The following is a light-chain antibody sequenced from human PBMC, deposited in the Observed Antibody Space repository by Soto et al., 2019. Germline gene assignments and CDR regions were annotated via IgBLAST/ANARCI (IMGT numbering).Light chain of an antibody. Sequence: QSVLTQPPSVSGAPGQRVTISCTWNISNLGAGYDVHWYQQLPGAAPKLVIFGNRNRPSGVPERFSGSKSGTSASLAITGLQTEDEADYYCQAYDYSLTASVFGEGTKLTVL. J-gene: IGLJ3*02. CDR1: ISNLGAGYD. CDR3: QAYDYSLTASV. CDR2: GNR. V-gene: IGLV1-40*01.